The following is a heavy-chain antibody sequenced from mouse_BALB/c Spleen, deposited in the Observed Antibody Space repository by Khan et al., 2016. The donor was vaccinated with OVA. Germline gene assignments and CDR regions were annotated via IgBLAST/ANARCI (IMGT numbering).Heavy chain of an antibody. Sequence: QIQLVQSGPELKKPGETVKISCKASGHTFTNFGMNWVKQAPGKGLKWMGWINTYTGEPTYADDFNGRFAFSLEASASTAYLQINNLTNEETATYFCARPPYVSDAMDNWGQGTSVTVSA. CDR1: GHTFTNFG. V-gene: IGHV9-3-1*01. D-gene: IGHD1-1*01. J-gene: IGHJ4*01. CDR2: INTYTGEP. CDR3: ARPPYVSDAMDN.